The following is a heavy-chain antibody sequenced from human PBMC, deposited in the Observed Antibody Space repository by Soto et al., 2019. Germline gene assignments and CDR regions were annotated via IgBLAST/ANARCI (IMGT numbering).Heavy chain of an antibody. D-gene: IGHD2-2*02. J-gene: IGHJ4*02. CDR2: IIPIFNST. Sequence: ASVKVSCKVSGSRFSNYVISWVRQAPGHGLEWLGRIIPIFNSTKYAQSFQGRVTITADKSTSTASLELSSLRSDDTAVYYCAREGRGKKAGYNGLVSLGYWGQGTLVTVSS. V-gene: IGHV1-69*06. CDR1: GSRFSNYV. CDR3: AREGRGKKAGYNGLVSLGY.